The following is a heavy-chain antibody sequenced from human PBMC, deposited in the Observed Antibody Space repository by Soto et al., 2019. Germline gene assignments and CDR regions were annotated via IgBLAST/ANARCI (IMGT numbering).Heavy chain of an antibody. V-gene: IGHV1-18*01. CDR3: ARDGRYSGSYGGYYFDY. J-gene: IGHJ4*02. D-gene: IGHD1-26*01. CDR1: GYTFTSYG. Sequence: QVQLVQSGAEVKKPGASVKVSCKASGYTFTSYGISWVRQAPGQGLEWMGWISANTGNTNFAQKLQGRVTMTTDTSTSTAYMELRSLRSDDTAVYYWARDGRYSGSYGGYYFDYWGQGTLVTVSS. CDR2: ISANTGNT.